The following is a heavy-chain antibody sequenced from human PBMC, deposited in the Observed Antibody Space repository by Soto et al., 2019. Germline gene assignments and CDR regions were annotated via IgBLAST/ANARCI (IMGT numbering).Heavy chain of an antibody. V-gene: IGHV1-69*06. J-gene: IGHJ6*02. CDR3: ARGSRYDFWSGYSMKPNYYYGMDV. CDR2: LTPIFGTA. Sequence: SVQVSCKDAAGTFSSYSIRGVGQAPGQGLEWMGGLTPIFGTANYAQKFQGRVTITADKSTITAYMELSSLRSEDTAVYYCARGSRYDFWSGYSMKPNYYYGMDVWGQGTTVTVS. CDR1: AGTFSSYS. D-gene: IGHD3-3*01.